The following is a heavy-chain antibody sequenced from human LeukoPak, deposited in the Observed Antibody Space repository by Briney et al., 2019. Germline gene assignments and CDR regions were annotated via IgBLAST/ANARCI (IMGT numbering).Heavy chain of an antibody. Sequence: GGSLRLSCVVSGFTFNSCWMNWVRQAPGKGLEWVAHINPDGRDTYYVDSVKGRFTISRDNAQNSMYLQMNSLRVEDTAVYYCATWGDTTAEYFQRWRQGTLVTVSS. J-gene: IGHJ1*01. D-gene: IGHD2-21*02. V-gene: IGHV3-7*01. CDR2: INPDGRDT. CDR1: GFTFNSCW. CDR3: ATWGDTTAEYFQR.